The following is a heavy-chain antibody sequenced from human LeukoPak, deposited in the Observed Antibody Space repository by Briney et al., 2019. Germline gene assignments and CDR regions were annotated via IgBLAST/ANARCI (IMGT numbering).Heavy chain of an antibody. Sequence: GGSLRLSCVASGFTFRSYWMTWVRQAPGKGLEWVANIKQEGIERSYVDSVKGRFTISRDDAKNSLYLQMNSLRAEDTAAYFCARDFQNIATDFWGRGTPVTVSS. CDR2: IKQEGIER. V-gene: IGHV3-7*01. J-gene: IGHJ4*02. CDR3: ARDFQNIATDF. D-gene: IGHD2/OR15-2a*01. CDR1: GFTFRSYW.